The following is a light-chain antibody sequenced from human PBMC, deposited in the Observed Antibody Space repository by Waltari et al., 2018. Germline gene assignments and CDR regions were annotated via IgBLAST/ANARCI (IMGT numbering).Light chain of an antibody. J-gene: IGLJ2*01. CDR2: DND. V-gene: IGLV1-51*01. Sequence: QSVLTQPPSVSAAPGQKATLPCPRGSSNIGGNFVSWYQQLPGTAPNLLIYDNDKRPSGIPDRFSGSKSGASATLGITGLHTGDEANYFCGTWDTSLSAVVFGGGTKLTVL. CDR3: GTWDTSLSAVV. CDR1: SSNIGGNF.